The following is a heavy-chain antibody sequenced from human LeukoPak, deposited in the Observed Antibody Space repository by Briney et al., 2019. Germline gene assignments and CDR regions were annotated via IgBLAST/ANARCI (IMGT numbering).Heavy chain of an antibody. V-gene: IGHV4-59*01. D-gene: IGHD2-2*01. CDR3: ARGVIVVVPAVRDYYYYYMDV. CDR1: GGSISSYY. CDR2: IYYSGST. J-gene: IGHJ6*03. Sequence: SETLSLTCTVSGGSISSYYWSWIRQPPGKGLEWIGYIYYSGSTNYNPSLKSRVTISVDTSKNQFSLKLSSVTAADTAVYYCARGVIVVVPAVRDYYYYYMDVWGKGTTVIVSS.